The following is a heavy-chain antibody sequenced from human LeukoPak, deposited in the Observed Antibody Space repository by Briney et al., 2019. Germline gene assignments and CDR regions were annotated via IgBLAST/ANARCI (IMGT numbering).Heavy chain of an antibody. Sequence: SGTLSLTCAVSGGSISSTNWWTWVRQPPGKGLEWIGEVDHSGYTNYNPSLKSRVTISVDKSKNHFSLKLSSVTAADTAIYYCARDLWVRGVIVSDYWGQGTLVTASS. CDR1: GGSISSTNW. CDR2: VDHSGYT. D-gene: IGHD3-10*01. V-gene: IGHV4-4*02. CDR3: ARDLWVRGVIVSDY. J-gene: IGHJ4*02.